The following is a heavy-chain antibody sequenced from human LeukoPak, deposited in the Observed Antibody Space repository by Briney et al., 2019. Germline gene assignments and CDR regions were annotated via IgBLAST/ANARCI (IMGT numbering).Heavy chain of an antibody. D-gene: IGHD2-2*01. CDR1: GFTFGTFA. V-gene: IGHV3-23*01. CDR3: AKVWGVVVPAAHNWFDP. CDR2: INDDGDSE. J-gene: IGHJ5*02. Sequence: PGGSLRLSCAASGFTFGTFAISWVRQAPGKGLEWVSVINDDGDSEYYADSVKGRFTISRDNSKNTLCLQMNSLRAEDTAEYYCAKVWGVVVPAAHNWFDPWGQGTLVTVST.